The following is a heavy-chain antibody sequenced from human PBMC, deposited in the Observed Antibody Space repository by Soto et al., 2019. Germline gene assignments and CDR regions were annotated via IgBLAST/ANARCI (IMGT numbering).Heavy chain of an antibody. CDR2: IWYDGSNK. D-gene: IGHD6-19*01. J-gene: IGHJ6*02. CDR1: GFTFSSDG. CDR3: ARDISGWYDNYYYYGMDV. Sequence: GGSLRLSCAASGFTFSSDGMHWVRQAPGKGLEWVAVIWYDGSNKYYADSVKGRFTISRDNSKNTLYLQMNSLRAEDTAVYYCARDISGWYDNYYYYGMDVWGQGTTVTVSS. V-gene: IGHV3-33*01.